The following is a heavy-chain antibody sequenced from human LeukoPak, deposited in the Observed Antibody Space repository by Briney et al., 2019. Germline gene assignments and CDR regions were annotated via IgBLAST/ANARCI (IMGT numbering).Heavy chain of an antibody. D-gene: IGHD3-10*01. CDR2: ISGSGGST. Sequence: GGSLRLSCAASGFTYRSYAMSGVRQAPGQGLKWVSAISGSGGSTHYADSVKRRFTAYRDTTKNTLYLQMNSLRAKDTAVYYCAKALVPAHMVRGVTVYYYYGMDVWGQGTTVTVSS. J-gene: IGHJ6*02. CDR3: AKALVPAHMVRGVTVYYYYGMDV. V-gene: IGHV3-23*01. CDR1: GFTYRSYA.